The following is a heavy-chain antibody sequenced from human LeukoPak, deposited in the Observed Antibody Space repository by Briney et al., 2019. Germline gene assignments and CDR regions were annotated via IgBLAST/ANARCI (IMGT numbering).Heavy chain of an antibody. J-gene: IGHJ4*02. CDR3: ASGSGTGVDY. CDR1: GGTFSSYA. D-gene: IGHD3-10*01. Sequence: ASVKVSCKASGGTFSSYAISWVRQAPGQGLEWMGRIIPILGIANYAQKFQGRVTITAGKSTSTAYMELSSLRSEDTAVYYCASGSGTGVDYWGQGTLVTVSS. CDR2: IIPILGIA. V-gene: IGHV1-69*04.